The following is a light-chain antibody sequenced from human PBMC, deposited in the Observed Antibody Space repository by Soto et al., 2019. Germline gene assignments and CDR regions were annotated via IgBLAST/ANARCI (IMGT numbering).Light chain of an antibody. J-gene: IGLJ2*01. CDR1: SSDVGGYNY. CDR3: CSYAGSYTLV. CDR2: DVS. Sequence: QSVLTQPRSVSGSPGQSVTISCTGTSSDVGGYNYVSWYQQHPGKAPKLMIYDVSKRPSGVPDHFSGSKSGNTASLTISWLQAEDEADYYCCSYAGSYTLVFGGGTKVTVL. V-gene: IGLV2-11*01.